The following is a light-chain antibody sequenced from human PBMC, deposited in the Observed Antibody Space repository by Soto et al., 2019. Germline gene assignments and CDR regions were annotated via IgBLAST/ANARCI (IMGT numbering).Light chain of an antibody. CDR1: QNIYSN. Sequence: IVMTQSPATLSVSPGERATLSCRASQNIYSNVAWYQQRPGQAPRLLIYRASTRATGIPARSSGSGSGTEFTLTISSLHSEDFALYYCHQYENWPQTFGQGTKVDIK. CDR2: RAS. J-gene: IGKJ1*01. CDR3: HQYENWPQT. V-gene: IGKV3-15*01.